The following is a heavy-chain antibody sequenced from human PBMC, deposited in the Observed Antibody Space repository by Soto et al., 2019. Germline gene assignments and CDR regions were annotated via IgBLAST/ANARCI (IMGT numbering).Heavy chain of an antibody. Sequence: PGGSLRLSCSASGVTFSDYAMHWVRQAPGKGLQYVSSISSDGRPTYYADSVNGRLTISRDNPKNTLYLQMSRLRGEDTAVYYCVKDRWIDSWGQGTLVTVSS. CDR1: GVTFSDYA. CDR2: ISSDGRPT. CDR3: VKDRWIDS. J-gene: IGHJ4*02. D-gene: IGHD1-1*01. V-gene: IGHV3-64D*06.